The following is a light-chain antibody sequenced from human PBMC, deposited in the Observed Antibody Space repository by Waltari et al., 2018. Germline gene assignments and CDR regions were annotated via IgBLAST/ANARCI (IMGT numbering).Light chain of an antibody. Sequence: EIVLKQSRGTLSLSPGESATLPCRASQGVGKYLAWYQQRPGQAPRLLLYHTSIRATGIPDRFSGSGYGTDFSLTISRLEPEDFAVYYCQKYDFLPATFGQGTTVEIK. J-gene: IGKJ1*01. CDR1: QGVGKY. CDR2: HTS. CDR3: QKYDFLPAT. V-gene: IGKV3-20*01.